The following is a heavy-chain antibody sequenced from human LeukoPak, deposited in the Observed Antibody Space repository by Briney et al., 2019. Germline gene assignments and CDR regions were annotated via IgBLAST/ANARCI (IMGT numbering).Heavy chain of an antibody. J-gene: IGHJ4*02. CDR1: GFTFSSNY. CDR3: AKDGYYSGSYYFDY. CDR2: VYSGGST. Sequence: GGSLRLSCAASGFTFSSNYMSWVRQAPGKGLEWVSVVYSGGSTNYADSVKGRFTISRDNSKNTLYLQMNSLRAEDTAVYYCAKDGYYSGSYYFDYWGQGTLVTVSS. V-gene: IGHV3-53*01. D-gene: IGHD1-26*01.